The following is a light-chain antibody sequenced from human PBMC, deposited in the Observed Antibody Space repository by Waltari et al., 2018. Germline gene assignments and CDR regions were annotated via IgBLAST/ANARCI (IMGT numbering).Light chain of an antibody. Sequence: SYELTQPPSVSAFPGKTASIPRPGAALGDKFVCWYQQKPGQSPVLVIYQDSRRPSGIPEGFSGSNSGNTATLTISGTQAMDEADYYCQLWDSSTAWVFGGGTKLTV. V-gene: IGLV3-1*01. CDR1: ALGDKF. CDR2: QDS. J-gene: IGLJ3*02. CDR3: QLWDSSTAWV.